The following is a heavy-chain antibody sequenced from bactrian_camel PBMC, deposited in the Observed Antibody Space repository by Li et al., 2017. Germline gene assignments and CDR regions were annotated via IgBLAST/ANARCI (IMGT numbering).Heavy chain of an antibody. CDR1: GFTFSSYW. J-gene: IGHJ6*01. V-gene: IGHV3S25*01. Sequence: QLVESGGGSVQYGGSLRLSCAASGFTFSSYWMYWVRQAPGKGLEWVSAFNSGGGTTYYADSVKGRFTISRDNAKNTVYLQTNSLKPEDTAVYYCVRRGMGWVHLADFGYWGQGT. D-gene: IGHD5*01. CDR2: FNSGGGTT. CDR3: VRRGMGWVHLADFGY.